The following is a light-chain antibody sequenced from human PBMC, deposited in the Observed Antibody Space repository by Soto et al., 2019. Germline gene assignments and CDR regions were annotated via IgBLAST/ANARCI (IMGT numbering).Light chain of an antibody. V-gene: IGKV4-1*01. CDR2: WAS. CDR1: QSLLYNSNNQNY. CDR3: QQYYTSPTT. Sequence: DIVVTQSPDSLAVSLGERATIHCKSSQSLLYNSNNQNYLAWYQQKPGQPPRLLIYWASYRASGVPDRFSGSGSGTDFSLTVSNLQAEDVATYHCQQYYTSPTTFGQGTGLEIK. J-gene: IGKJ2*01.